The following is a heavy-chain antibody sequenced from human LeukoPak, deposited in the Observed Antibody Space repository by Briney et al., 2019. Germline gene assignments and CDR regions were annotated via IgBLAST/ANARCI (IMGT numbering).Heavy chain of an antibody. CDR1: GFTFSSYW. CDR3: AMVRGYYYHGLDV. J-gene: IGHJ6*02. V-gene: IGHV3-74*01. CDR2: INSDGSST. Sequence: GSPRLSCAASGFTFSSYWMHWVRQAPGKGLVWVSRINSDGSSTSYADSVKGRFTISRDNAMNTLYLQMNSLRAEDTAVYYCAMVRGYYYHGLDVWGQGTTVTVSS. D-gene: IGHD3-10*01.